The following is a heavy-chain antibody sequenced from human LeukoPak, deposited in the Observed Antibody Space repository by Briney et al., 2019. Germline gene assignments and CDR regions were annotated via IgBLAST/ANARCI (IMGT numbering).Heavy chain of an antibody. CDR1: GASISSGSNY. CDR3: ARDGRGLDY. Sequence: PSETLSLTCSVSGASISSGSNYWGWIRQPPGKTLEWIGSVYSSGSTYYNPSLKSRVIIIIDTPKSHFSLTLSSVTAADTAVYYCARDGRGLDYWGQGTLVTVSS. D-gene: IGHD1-26*01. CDR2: VYSSGST. V-gene: IGHV4-39*07. J-gene: IGHJ4*02.